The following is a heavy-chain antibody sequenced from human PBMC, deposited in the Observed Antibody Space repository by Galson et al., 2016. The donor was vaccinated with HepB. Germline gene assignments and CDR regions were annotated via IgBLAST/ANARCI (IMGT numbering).Heavy chain of an antibody. CDR2: IYPTDGDT. Sequence: SVKVSCKASGYSFTSNYFHWVRQAPGRGLEWMGKIYPTDGDTTYAQKFRGRVAMTRDTPTTTVYMELSSLTSADTAVYYCVRGGIVQLVYTITDFDYWGQGTLVTVSS. CDR1: GYSFTSNY. J-gene: IGHJ4*02. V-gene: IGHV1-46*01. D-gene: IGHD2-8*01. CDR3: VRGGIVQLVYTITDFDY.